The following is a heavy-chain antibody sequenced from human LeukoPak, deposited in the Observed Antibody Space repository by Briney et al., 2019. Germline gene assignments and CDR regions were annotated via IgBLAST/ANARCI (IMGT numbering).Heavy chain of an antibody. D-gene: IGHD3-22*01. J-gene: IGHJ3*02. CDR2: INPNSGGT. Sequence: ASVKVSCKASEYTFTAYYIHWVRQAPGQGLEWMGWINPNSGGTHYGEKFEGRVTMTRDTSISTVYMDLSSLRSDDTAVYYCARGLGKYDIRSEDAFDIWGQGTMVTVSS. V-gene: IGHV1-2*02. CDR1: EYTFTAYY. CDR3: ARGLGKYDIRSEDAFDI.